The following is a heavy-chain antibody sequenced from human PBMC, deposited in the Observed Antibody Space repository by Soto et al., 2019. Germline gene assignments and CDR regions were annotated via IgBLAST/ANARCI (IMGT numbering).Heavy chain of an antibody. V-gene: IGHV3-15*07. D-gene: IGHD3-22*01. J-gene: IGHJ4*02. CDR2: IKSRTDGGTA. CDR3: AKVYYDSSGYHLSLDY. CDR1: GFTVTNAW. Sequence: SLRLSCAASGFTVTNAWMNWVRQAPGKGLEWVGRIKSRTDGGTADSAAPVKGRFTISRDNSKNTLYLQMNSLRAEDTAVYYCAKVYYDSSGYHLSLDYWGQGTLVTV.